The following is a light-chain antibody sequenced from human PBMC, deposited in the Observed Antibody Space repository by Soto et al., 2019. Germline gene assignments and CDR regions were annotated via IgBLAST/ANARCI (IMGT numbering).Light chain of an antibody. Sequence: QSALTQPRSVSGSPGQSVTISCTGTSSDVGDYDYVSWYQQHPGKAPKFMIYDVNKRPSGVPDRFSGSKSGNTASLTISGLHDDDEADYYYCSYAGNFYVFGPGTKVTVL. CDR2: DVN. CDR1: SSDVGDYDY. J-gene: IGLJ1*01. CDR3: CSYAGNFYV. V-gene: IGLV2-11*01.